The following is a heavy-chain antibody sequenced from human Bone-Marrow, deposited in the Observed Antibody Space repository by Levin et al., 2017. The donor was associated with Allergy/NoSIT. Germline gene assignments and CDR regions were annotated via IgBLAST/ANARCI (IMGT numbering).Heavy chain of an antibody. CDR2: ISYDGSSQ. V-gene: IGHV3-30*18. D-gene: IGHD6-19*01. CDR3: AKGDSSDWSRGNACDS. J-gene: IGHJ3*02. Sequence: GGSLRLSCAASASSFSYYGMHWVRQAPGRGLEWVAGISYDGSSQHYADSVKGRYTISRDNSKNTLYMQMNSLRAEDTAVYYCAKGDSSDWSRGNACDSWGQGTLVTVSS. CDR1: ASSFSYYG.